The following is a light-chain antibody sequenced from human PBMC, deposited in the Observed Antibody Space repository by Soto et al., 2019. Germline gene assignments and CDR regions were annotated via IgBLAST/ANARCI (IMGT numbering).Light chain of an antibody. Sequence: ELTQPPSVSVSPGQTASITCSGDKLGDKYACWYQQKPGQSPVLVIYQDSKRPSGIPERFSGSNSGNTATLTISGTQAMDEADYYCQAWDSSTASWVFGGGTKLTVL. CDR1: KLGDKY. CDR2: QDS. J-gene: IGLJ3*02. V-gene: IGLV3-1*01. CDR3: QAWDSSTASWV.